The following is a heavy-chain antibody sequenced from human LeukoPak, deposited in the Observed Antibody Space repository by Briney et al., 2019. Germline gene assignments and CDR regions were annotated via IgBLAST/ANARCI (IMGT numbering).Heavy chain of an antibody. CDR3: ARSDYHNSGSHTVFDVFDI. V-gene: IGHV4-59*01. J-gene: IGHJ3*02. D-gene: IGHD3-10*01. Sequence: SETLSLTCTVSGGSISRYYWSWIRRPPGKGLEWIGYIDDSGNTNYNPSLKCQVTISVDKSKNQFSLKLSFVTAADTAMYYCARSDYHNSGSHTVFDVFDIWGQGTRVTVSS. CDR1: GGSISRYY. CDR2: IDDSGNT.